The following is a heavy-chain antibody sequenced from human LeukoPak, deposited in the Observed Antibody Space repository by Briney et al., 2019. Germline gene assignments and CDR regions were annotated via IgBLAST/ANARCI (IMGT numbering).Heavy chain of an antibody. Sequence: QPGGSLRLSCAASGFTFDRYTMYWVRQLPGKGLERVSLITRDGGGTYYADSVKGRFTISRDNAKNTLNLEMNSLRGEDTAVYYCARESYLGGQYYMDVWGKGITVTVSS. V-gene: IGHV3-43*01. CDR2: ITRDGGGT. CDR1: GFTFDRYT. D-gene: IGHD3-16*01. J-gene: IGHJ6*03. CDR3: ARESYLGGQYYMDV.